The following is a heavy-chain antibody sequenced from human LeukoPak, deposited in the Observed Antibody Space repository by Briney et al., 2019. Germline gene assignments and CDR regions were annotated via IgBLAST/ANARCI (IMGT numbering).Heavy chain of an antibody. CDR3: ARDSRQWLRSYYYYYGMDV. D-gene: IGHD6-19*01. J-gene: IGHJ6*02. Sequence: ASVKVSCKASGYTFTSYHMHWVRQAPGQGLEWMGIINPSGGSTSYAQKFQGRVTMTRDTSTSTVYMELSSLRSEDTAVYYCARDSRQWLRSYYYYYGMDVRGQGTTVTVSS. V-gene: IGHV1-46*01. CDR2: INPSGGST. CDR1: GYTFTSYH.